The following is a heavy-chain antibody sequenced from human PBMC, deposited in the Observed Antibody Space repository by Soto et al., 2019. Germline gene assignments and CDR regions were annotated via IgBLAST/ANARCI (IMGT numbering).Heavy chain of an antibody. J-gene: IGHJ4*02. Sequence: QVQLQESGPGLVRPSETLSLTCTVSGGSISGYYWSWIRQPPGKGLEWIGYIYYSGTTSYNPSLNSRVTMSVVTSKNQFSLKVKSVTAADTAVYYCARESYYGSGATVVAYWGQGTLVTVS. CDR3: ARESYYGSGATVVAY. D-gene: IGHD3-10*01. CDR2: IYYSGTT. V-gene: IGHV4-59*01. CDR1: GGSISGYY.